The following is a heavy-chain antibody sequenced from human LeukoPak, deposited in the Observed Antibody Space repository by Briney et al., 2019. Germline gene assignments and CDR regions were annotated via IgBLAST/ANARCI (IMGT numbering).Heavy chain of an antibody. CDR1: GGSISSSSYY. D-gene: IGHD6-13*01. CDR2: IYYSGST. V-gene: IGHV4-39*01. Sequence: TSETLSLTCTVSGGSISSSSYYWGWIRQPPGKGLEWIGSIYYSGSTYYNPSLKSRVTISVDTSKNQFSLKRSSVTAADTAVYYCAKGTSGTAPAAGWFDPWGQGTLVTVSS. CDR3: AKGTSGTAPAAGWFDP. J-gene: IGHJ5*02.